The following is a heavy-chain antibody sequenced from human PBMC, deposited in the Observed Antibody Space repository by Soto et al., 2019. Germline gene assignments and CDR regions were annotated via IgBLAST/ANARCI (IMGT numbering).Heavy chain of an antibody. V-gene: IGHV3-9*01. D-gene: IGHD3-10*01. CDR2: ISWNSGSI. Sequence: EVQLVESGGGLVQPGRSLRLSCAASGFTFDDYAMHWVRQAPGKGLEWVSGISWNSGSIGYADSVKGRFTISRDNAKNSLYLQMNSLRAEDTALYYYAKDIGDGMDVWGQGTTVTVSS. CDR1: GFTFDDYA. J-gene: IGHJ6*02. CDR3: AKDIGDGMDV.